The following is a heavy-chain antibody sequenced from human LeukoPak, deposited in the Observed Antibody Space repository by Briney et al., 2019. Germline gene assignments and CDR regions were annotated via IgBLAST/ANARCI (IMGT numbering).Heavy chain of an antibody. V-gene: IGHV4-39*07. Sequence: PSETLSLTCTVSGGSISSNNYYWGWIRQPPGRGLEWIGSIYYSGSTSYNPSLKSRVTISVDMSKNQFSLKLSSVTAADTAMYYCARLSLPYYGSAPDYWGQGTLVTVSS. CDR3: ARLSLPYYGSAPDY. J-gene: IGHJ4*02. D-gene: IGHD3-10*01. CDR2: IYYSGST. CDR1: GGSISSNNYY.